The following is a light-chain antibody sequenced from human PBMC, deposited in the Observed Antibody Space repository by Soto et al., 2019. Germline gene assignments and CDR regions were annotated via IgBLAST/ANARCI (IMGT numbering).Light chain of an antibody. V-gene: IGLV1-40*01. CDR3: QSYDSSLTVV. CDR1: SSNIGAGYD. J-gene: IGLJ2*01. Sequence: SVLTQPPSVSGAPGQRVTISCTGSSSNIGAGYDVHWYQQFPGTTPKFLIYGNTNRPSGVPDRFSASKSGTSASLDITGLQAEDEAEYFCQSYDSSLTVVFGGGT. CDR2: GNT.